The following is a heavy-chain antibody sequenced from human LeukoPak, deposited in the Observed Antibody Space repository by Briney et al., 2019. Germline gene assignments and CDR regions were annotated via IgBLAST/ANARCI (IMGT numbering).Heavy chain of an antibody. J-gene: IGHJ4*02. CDR1: GFTFSSYA. V-gene: IGHV3-30*14. CDR2: ISYDGSNK. CDR3: ARGEGGIAAAGTDF. Sequence: GGSLRLSCAASGFTFSSYAMHWVRQAPGKGLEWVAVISYDGSNKYYADSVKGRFTISRDNSKNTLYLQMNSLRVEDTAVYYCARGEGGIAAAGTDFWGQGTLVTVSS. D-gene: IGHD6-13*01.